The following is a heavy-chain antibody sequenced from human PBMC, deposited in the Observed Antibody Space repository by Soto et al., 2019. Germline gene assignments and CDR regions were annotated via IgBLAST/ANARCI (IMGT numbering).Heavy chain of an antibody. Sequence: EVQLVESGGGLVQPGGSLRLSCAASGFTFNNYWMHWVRQAPGKGLVWVSRINIEGSTTDYADSVRGRFAISRDNAKNTLYLPLNSLRDEDTAVYYCTSDRGGNFYGCFDYWGRGTLVTVSP. CDR3: TSDRGGNFYGCFDY. CDR2: INIEGSTT. D-gene: IGHD1-26*01. CDR1: GFTFNNYW. V-gene: IGHV3-74*01. J-gene: IGHJ4*02.